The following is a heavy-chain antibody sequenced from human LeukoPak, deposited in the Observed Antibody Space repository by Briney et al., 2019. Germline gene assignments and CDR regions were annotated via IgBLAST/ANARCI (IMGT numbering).Heavy chain of an antibody. Sequence: PGGSLRLSCAASGFIVSNNYMNWVRQAPGKGLEWVPVIHSGGSTYYADSVKGRFTISRDNSKNTVNLQMNDLRAEDTAVYYCARSWDARLNFDYWGQGTLVTVSS. CDR2: IHSGGST. V-gene: IGHV3-66*02. CDR1: GFIVSNNY. J-gene: IGHJ4*02. CDR3: ARSWDARLNFDY. D-gene: IGHD1-26*01.